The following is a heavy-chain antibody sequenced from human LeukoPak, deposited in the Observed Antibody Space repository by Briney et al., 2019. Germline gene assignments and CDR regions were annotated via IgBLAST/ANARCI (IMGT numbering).Heavy chain of an antibody. CDR3: ARETNSGSYYFDY. J-gene: IGHJ4*02. D-gene: IGHD1-26*01. CDR2: IKQDGSEK. CDR1: GFTFSTYS. Sequence: PGGSLRLSCAASGFTFSTYSMNWVRQAPGKGLEWVANIKQDGSEKYYVDSVEGRFTISRDNAKNSLFLQMNSLRAEDTAVYYCARETNSGSYYFDYWGQGTLVPVSS. V-gene: IGHV3-7*01.